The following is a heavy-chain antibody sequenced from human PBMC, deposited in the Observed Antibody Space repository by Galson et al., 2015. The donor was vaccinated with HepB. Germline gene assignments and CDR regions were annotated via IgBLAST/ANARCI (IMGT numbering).Heavy chain of an antibody. CDR3: AIDTRGYTYGDR. CDR2: ISGIGFDA. J-gene: IGHJ5*02. CDR1: GLTFSNYA. Sequence: SLRLSCAASGLTFSNYAMNWVRQAPGKGLEWVSSISGIGFDADYADSVKGRFTISRDNSKNTLSLQMNSLRAEDTAVYYCAIDTRGYTYGDRWGQGALVTVSS. D-gene: IGHD5-18*01. V-gene: IGHV3-23*01.